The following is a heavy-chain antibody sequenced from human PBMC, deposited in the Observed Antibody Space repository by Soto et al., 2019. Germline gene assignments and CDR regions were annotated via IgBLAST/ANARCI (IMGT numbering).Heavy chain of an antibody. CDR2: ISDRGDTT. D-gene: IGHD1-1*01. CDR1: GFTISSNA. CDR3: AKDKPGTTSFDY. V-gene: IGHV3-23*01. Sequence: SLRLSCAASGFTISSNAMYWVRQAPGKGLEWVSAISDRGDTTHYADSVKGRFTISRDTSKNTLYLLLNTLRADDTAVYYCAKDKPGTTSFDYWGQGTLVTVSS. J-gene: IGHJ4*02.